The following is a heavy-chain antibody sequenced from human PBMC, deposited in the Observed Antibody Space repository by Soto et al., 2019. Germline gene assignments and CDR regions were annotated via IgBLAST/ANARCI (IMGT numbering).Heavy chain of an antibody. V-gene: IGHV3-9*01. CDR3: AKDISSFSSSWYPFDA. Sequence: GGSLRLSCAVSGFTFEDYAMHWVRQAPGKGLEWVSGINWNSDSIAYADSVKGRFTISRDNAQSSLFLQMDSLRDADTAWYYCAKDISSFSSSWYPFDAWGQGTLVTVSS. CDR1: GFTFEDYA. D-gene: IGHD6-13*01. J-gene: IGHJ4*02. CDR2: INWNSDSI.